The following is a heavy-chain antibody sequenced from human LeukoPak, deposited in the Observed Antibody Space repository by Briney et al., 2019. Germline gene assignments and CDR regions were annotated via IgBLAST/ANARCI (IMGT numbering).Heavy chain of an antibody. V-gene: IGHV1-8*03. CDR3: ARGRNWGDLARAINYYYYYKDV. J-gene: IGHJ6*03. D-gene: IGHD3-16*01. CDR1: GYTFTSYD. Sequence: GASVKVSCKASGYTFTSYDINWVRQATGQGLEWMGWMNPNSGNTGYAQKFQGRVTITRNTSISTAYMELSSLRSEDTAVYYCARGRNWGDLARAINYYYYYKDVWGKGPRSPSP. CDR2: MNPNSGNT.